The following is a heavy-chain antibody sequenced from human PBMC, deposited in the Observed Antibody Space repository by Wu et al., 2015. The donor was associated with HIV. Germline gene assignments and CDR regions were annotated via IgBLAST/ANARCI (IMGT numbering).Heavy chain of an antibody. CDR2: IIPIFGTA. J-gene: IGHJ6*03. D-gene: IGHD3-10*01. V-gene: IGHV1-69*12. CDR3: ARCYYGSGSYYYYYYYMDV. Sequence: QVQLVQSWAEVKKPGSSVKVSCKASGGTFSSYAISWVRQAPGQGLEWMGGIIPIFGTANYAQKFQGRVTITADESTSTAYMELSSLRSEDTAVYYCARCYYGSGSYYYYYYYMDVWGKGTTVTVSS. CDR1: GGTFSSYA.